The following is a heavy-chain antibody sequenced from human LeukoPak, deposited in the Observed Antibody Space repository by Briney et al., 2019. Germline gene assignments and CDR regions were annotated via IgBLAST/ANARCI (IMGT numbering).Heavy chain of an antibody. Sequence: GGSLTLSCAAAGFTFSSYTMVWIRQAPGKGLEYVAAIISNGGRTHYTDAVKGRFTISRDNSENTVFLQMGSLRADDMAVYYCARVKMGATISDFYYYYRDVWGKGTRSPSP. CDR3: ARVKMGATISDFYYYYRDV. D-gene: IGHD1-26*01. CDR1: GFTFSSYT. J-gene: IGHJ6*03. CDR2: IISNGGRT. V-gene: IGHV3-64*02.